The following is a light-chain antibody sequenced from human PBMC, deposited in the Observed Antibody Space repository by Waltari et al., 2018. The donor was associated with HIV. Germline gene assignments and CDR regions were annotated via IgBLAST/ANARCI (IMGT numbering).Light chain of an antibody. V-gene: IGKV3D-20*01. CDR2: DAS. CDR3: QQYGSSPIT. J-gene: IGKJ5*01. Sequence: DIVLTQSPATLSLSPGERATLSCGASQSVRSNYLAWYQQKPGLAPRFLIYDASSRATGIPDRFSGSGSGTDFTLTISRLEPEDFAVYYCQQYGSSPITFGQGTRLEIK. CDR1: QSVRSNY.